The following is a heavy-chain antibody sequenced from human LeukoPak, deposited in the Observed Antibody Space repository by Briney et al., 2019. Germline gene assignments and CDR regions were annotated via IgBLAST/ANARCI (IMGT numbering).Heavy chain of an antibody. CDR3: ARESRTLRYFDWLQYYYYYMDV. CDR1: GGSISSYY. CDR2: IYYSGST. Sequence: SETLSLTCTVSGGSISSYYWSWIRQPPGKGLEWIGYIYYSGSTNYNPSLKSRVTISVDTSKNQFSLKLSSVTAADTAVYYCARESRTLRYFDWLQYYYYYMDVWGKGTTVTVSS. V-gene: IGHV4-59*01. D-gene: IGHD3-9*01. J-gene: IGHJ6*03.